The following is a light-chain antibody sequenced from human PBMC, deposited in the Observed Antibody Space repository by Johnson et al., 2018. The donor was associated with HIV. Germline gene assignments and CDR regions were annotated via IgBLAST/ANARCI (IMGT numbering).Light chain of an antibody. Sequence: QSVLTQPPSVSAAPGQKVTISCSGSSSNIGNKYVSWYQQLPGTAPKLLIYENTKRPSGIPDRFSGSKSGTSATLAITGLHTGDEADYYCGTWDSSLSAYVFGTGTKVTAL. CDR3: GTWDSSLSAYV. V-gene: IGLV1-51*02. CDR2: ENT. J-gene: IGLJ1*01. CDR1: SSNIGNKY.